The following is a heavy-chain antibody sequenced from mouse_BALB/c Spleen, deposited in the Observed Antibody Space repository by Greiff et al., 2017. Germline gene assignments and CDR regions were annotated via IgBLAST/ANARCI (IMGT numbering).Heavy chain of an antibody. J-gene: IGHJ4*01. Sequence: EVKLVESGPELVKPGASVKVSFKASGYSFTDYNMYWVKHSHGKSLEWIGYIDPYNGGTSYNQKFKGKATLTVDKSSSTAFMHLNSLTSEDSAVYYCARSTATPYYYAMDYWGQGTSVTVSS. CDR1: GYSFTDYN. D-gene: IGHD1-2*01. CDR3: ARSTATPYYYAMDY. CDR2: IDPYNGGT. V-gene: IGHV1S135*01.